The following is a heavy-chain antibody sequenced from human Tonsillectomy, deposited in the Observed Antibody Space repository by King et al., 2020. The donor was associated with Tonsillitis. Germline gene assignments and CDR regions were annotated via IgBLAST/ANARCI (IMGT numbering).Heavy chain of an antibody. J-gene: IGHJ1*01. D-gene: IGHD3-3*01. Sequence: VQLVESGGNVVQPGGSLRLSCAASGFSFSTYVMYWVRQAPGKGLEWVAFIRYDGSDKYFADSVKGRFTISRDNSKNTLYLQMNSLGGDDTAVYYCAKAAANFDFWSAFADWGQRTLVTVSS. CDR1: GFSFSTYV. V-gene: IGHV3-30*02. CDR2: IRYDGSDK. CDR3: AKAAANFDFWSAFAD.